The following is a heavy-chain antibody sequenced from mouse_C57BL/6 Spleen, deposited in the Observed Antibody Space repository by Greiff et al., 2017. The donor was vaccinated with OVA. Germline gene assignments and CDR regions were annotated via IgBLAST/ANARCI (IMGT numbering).Heavy chain of an antibody. V-gene: IGHV5-17*03. Sequence: EVKLVESGGGLVKPGGSLKLSCAASGFTFSDYGMHWVRQAPEKGLAWVAYISSGSSTTYYADTVKGRFTISRDNAKNTLFLQMSSLKSEDTAMYYCARDGDGVGVWFGGWGQVTLVTVST. J-gene: IGHJ3*01. CDR2: ISSGSSTT. D-gene: IGHD2-13*01. CDR3: ARDGDGVGVWFGG. CDR1: GFTFSDYG.